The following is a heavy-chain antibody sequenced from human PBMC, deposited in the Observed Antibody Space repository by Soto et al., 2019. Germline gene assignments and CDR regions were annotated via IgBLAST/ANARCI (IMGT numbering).Heavy chain of an antibody. CDR1: GGSISSYY. D-gene: IGHD2-15*01. CDR3: ARFAPERCSGGSCWEKYFQH. V-gene: IGHV4-59*01. Sequence: QVQLQESGPGLVKPSETLSLTCTVSGGSISSYYWSWIRQPPGKGLEWIGYIYYSGSTNYNPSLKSRVTISVDTSKNPFSLKLSSVTAADTAVYYCARFAPERCSGGSCWEKYFQHWGQGTLVTVSS. J-gene: IGHJ1*01. CDR2: IYYSGST.